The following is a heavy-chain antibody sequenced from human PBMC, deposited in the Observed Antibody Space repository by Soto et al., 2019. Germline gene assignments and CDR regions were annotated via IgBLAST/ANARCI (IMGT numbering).Heavy chain of an antibody. J-gene: IGHJ4*02. CDR2: ISGSGGST. CDR1: GFTFSIFA. V-gene: IGHV3-23*01. CDR3: AKEVSLGSTVDLGY. D-gene: IGHD7-27*01. Sequence: EVQLLESGGDLVQPGGSLRLSCAASGFTFSIFAMSWVRQSPGKGLEWVSTISGSGGSTYYADAVKGRFSISRDNSMGTLYLQMKSLRAEDTAIYYCAKEVSLGSTVDLGYWGQGTLVTVSS.